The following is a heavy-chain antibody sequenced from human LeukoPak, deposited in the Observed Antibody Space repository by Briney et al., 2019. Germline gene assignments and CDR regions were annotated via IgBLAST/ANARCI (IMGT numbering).Heavy chain of an antibody. V-gene: IGHV4-30-2*01. Sequence: PSETLSLTCTVSGGSISSGGYYWSWIRQPPGKGLEWIGYIYHSGSTYYNPSLKSRVTISVDRSKNQFSLKLSSVTAADTAVYYCATGGLVGAPYNWFDPWGQGTLVTVSS. J-gene: IGHJ5*02. CDR3: ATGGLVGAPYNWFDP. CDR1: GGSISSGGYY. D-gene: IGHD1-26*01. CDR2: IYHSGST.